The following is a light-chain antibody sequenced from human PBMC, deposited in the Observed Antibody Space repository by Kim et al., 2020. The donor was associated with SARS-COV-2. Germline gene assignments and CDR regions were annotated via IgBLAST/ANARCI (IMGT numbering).Light chain of an antibody. CDR1: QSIGGW. Sequence: SVGDRVTKTCRASQSIGGWFAWYQQKPGKATKLLIYKASSLQNGVSSRFSGSGSGTEFTLTISSLQPDDFATYYCQQYNSEPYTFGQGTKLEI. CDR3: QQYNSEPYT. J-gene: IGKJ2*01. CDR2: KAS. V-gene: IGKV1-5*03.